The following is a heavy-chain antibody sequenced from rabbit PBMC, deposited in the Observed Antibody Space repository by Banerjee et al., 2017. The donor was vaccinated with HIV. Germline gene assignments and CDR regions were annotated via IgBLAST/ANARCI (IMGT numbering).Heavy chain of an antibody. CDR2: IDLVFGRT. CDR1: GFDFSSYG. D-gene: IGHD2-1*01. J-gene: IGHJ4*01. CDR3: VRDLGYDDYSEKGYFNL. Sequence: QEQLVESGGGLVQPGGSLKLSCKASGFDFSSYGVSWVRQAPGKGLEWIGYIDLVFGRTYYANWVNGRFTISSHNAQNTLYVQLNSLTVADTATYFCVRDLGYDDYSEKGYFNLWGPGTLVTVS. V-gene: IGHV1S47*01.